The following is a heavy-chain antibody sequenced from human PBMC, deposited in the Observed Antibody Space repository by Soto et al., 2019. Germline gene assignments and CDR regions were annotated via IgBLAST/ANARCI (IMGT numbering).Heavy chain of an antibody. V-gene: IGHV1-8*01. Sequence: QVQLVQSGAEVKKPGASVKVSCKASGYTFTSSDINWVRQATGQGIEWMGWMNHNSGNTGYAQKFQGRVTMTRNTSISTAYMELSSLRAEDTAVYYCARERTGTTSMDVWGQGTTVTVSS. CDR3: ARERTGTTSMDV. CDR1: GYTFTSSD. J-gene: IGHJ6*02. CDR2: MNHNSGNT. D-gene: IGHD1-1*01.